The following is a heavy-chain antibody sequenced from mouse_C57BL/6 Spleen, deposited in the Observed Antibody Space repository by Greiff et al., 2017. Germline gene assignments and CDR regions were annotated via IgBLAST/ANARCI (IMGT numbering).Heavy chain of an antibody. V-gene: IGHV1-64*01. CDR1: GYTFTSYW. J-gene: IGHJ4*01. CDR3: AREDSNLYYYAMDY. Sequence: VQLQQPGAELVKPGASVKLSCKASGYTFTSYWMHWVKQRPGQGLEWIGMIHPNSGSTNYNEKFKSKATLTVDKSSSTAYMQLSSLTSEDSAVYYCAREDSNLYYYAMDYWGQGTSVTVSS. D-gene: IGHD2-5*01. CDR2: IHPNSGST.